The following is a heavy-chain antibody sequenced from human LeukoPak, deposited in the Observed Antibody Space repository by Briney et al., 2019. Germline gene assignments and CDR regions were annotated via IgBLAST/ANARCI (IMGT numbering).Heavy chain of an antibody. J-gene: IGHJ4*02. V-gene: IGHV3-30*03. CDR2: ISYDGSNK. D-gene: IGHD4-11*01. CDR1: GFTFSSYG. Sequence: GGSLRLSCAASGFTFSSYGMHWVRQAPGKGLEWVAVISYDGSNKYYADSVKGRFTVSRDNSKNTLYLQMNSLRAEDTAVYYCASWAVTTQDYWGQGTLVTVSS. CDR3: ASWAVTTQDY.